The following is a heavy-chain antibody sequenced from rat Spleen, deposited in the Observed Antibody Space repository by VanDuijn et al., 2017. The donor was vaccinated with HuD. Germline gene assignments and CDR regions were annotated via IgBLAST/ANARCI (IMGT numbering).Heavy chain of an antibody. Sequence: EVRLVESDGGLVQPGGSLKLSCAASGFAFSDFFMPWVRQAPAKGLEWVATISSDVTTTYYRDSVKGRFTISRDNAKRTLFLQMASLRSWDTATYYCAGAGYLRDWYFDFWGPGTMGAVSS. CDR1: GFAFSDFF. D-gene: IGHD2-2*01. J-gene: IGHJ1*01. CDR2: ISSDVTTT. V-gene: IGHV5-29*01. CDR3: AGAGYLRDWYFDF.